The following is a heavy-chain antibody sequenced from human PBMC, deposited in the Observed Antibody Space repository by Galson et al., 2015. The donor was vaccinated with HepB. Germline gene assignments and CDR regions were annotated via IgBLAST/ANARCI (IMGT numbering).Heavy chain of an antibody. CDR1: GFTFSSYS. CDR2: ITSNSEII. CDR3: VRDQDWAFDF. Sequence: SLRLSCAASGFTFSSYSMNWVRQAPGKGLEWLSYITSNSEIIDYADSVKGRLTISRDNAKNSLTLQMNSLRAEDTAVYYCVRDQDWAFDFWGQGTVVTVSS. J-gene: IGHJ3*01. D-gene: IGHD2-15*01. V-gene: IGHV3-48*01.